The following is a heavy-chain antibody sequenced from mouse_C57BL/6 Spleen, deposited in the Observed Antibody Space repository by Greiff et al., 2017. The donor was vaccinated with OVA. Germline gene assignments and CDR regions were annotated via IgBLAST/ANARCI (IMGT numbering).Heavy chain of an antibody. Sequence: VQLQQSGPELVKPGASVKISCKASGYTFTDYYMNWVKQSHGKSLEWIGDINPNNGGTSYNQKFKGKATLTVDKSSSTAYMELRSLTSEDSAVYYCAREGYYGSSYWDYWGQGTTLTVSS. V-gene: IGHV1-26*01. CDR3: AREGYYGSSYWDY. CDR2: INPNNGGT. D-gene: IGHD1-1*01. J-gene: IGHJ2*01. CDR1: GYTFTDYY.